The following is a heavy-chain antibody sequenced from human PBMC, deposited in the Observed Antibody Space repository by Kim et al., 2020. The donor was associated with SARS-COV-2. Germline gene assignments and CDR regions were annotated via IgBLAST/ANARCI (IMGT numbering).Heavy chain of an antibody. D-gene: IGHD6-13*01. Sequence: GGSLRLSCAASGFTFSDYYMSWIRQAPGKGLEWVSYISSSGSTIYYADSVKGRFTISRDNAKNSLYLQMNSLRAEDTAVYYCARVGAAGTVLGYYYYGMDVWGQGTTVTVSS. CDR3: ARVGAAGTVLGYYYYGMDV. CDR1: GFTFSDYY. V-gene: IGHV3-11*04. J-gene: IGHJ6*02. CDR2: ISSSGSTI.